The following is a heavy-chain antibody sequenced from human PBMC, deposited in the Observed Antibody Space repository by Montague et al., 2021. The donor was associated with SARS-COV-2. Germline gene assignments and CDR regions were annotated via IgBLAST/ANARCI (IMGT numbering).Heavy chain of an antibody. CDR1: GFTFSNYD. CDR2: ISTSAYTT. CDR3: TRDYRSIVGDGLDI. Sequence: SLRLSCAASGFTFSNYDMNWVRQAPGKGPEWISYISTSAYTTSYAGSVKGRFTISRDNGKNSLYVQMNSLRVEDTAVYYCTRDYRSIVGDGLDIWGQGTKVTVSS. D-gene: IGHD3-16*02. V-gene: IGHV3-48*03. J-gene: IGHJ3*02.